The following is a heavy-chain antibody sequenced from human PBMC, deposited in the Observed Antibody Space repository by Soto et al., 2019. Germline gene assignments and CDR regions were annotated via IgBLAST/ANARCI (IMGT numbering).Heavy chain of an antibody. Sequence: SETLSLTCAVSGGSISSYYWSWIRQPPGKGLEWIGYIFYGGSTNYSPSLKSRVTISLNTSKSQFYMTLSSVTAADTAVYFCARDRRDGYKRYFEFWGQGNQVTVS. D-gene: IGHD5-12*01. V-gene: IGHV4-59*01. CDR2: IFYGGST. CDR3: ARDRRDGYKRYFEF. J-gene: IGHJ4*02. CDR1: GGSISSYY.